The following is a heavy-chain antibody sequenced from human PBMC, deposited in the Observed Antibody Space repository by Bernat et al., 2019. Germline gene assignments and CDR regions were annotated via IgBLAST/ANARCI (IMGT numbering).Heavy chain of an antibody. V-gene: IGHV4-34*01. CDR2: INHSGST. CDR1: GGSFSGYY. J-gene: IGHJ5*02. Sequence: QVQLQQWGAGLLKPSETLSLTCAVYGGSFSGYYWSWIRQPPGKGLEWIGEINHSGSTNYNPSLKSRVTISVDTTKNQFSLKLGCVTAADTAVYYCARGRGQDRARRCTGGVCYTGSSSRYLNPWGQGTLVTVSS. CDR3: ARGRGQDRARRCTGGVCYTGSSSRYLNP. D-gene: IGHD2-8*02.